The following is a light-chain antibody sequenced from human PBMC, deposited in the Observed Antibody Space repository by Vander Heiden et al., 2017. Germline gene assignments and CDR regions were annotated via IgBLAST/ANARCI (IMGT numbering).Light chain of an antibody. Sequence: QSVLTQPPSVSEVPRQRVTISCSGSSSNIGNNAVNWYQQLPGKAPKLLIYYDDLLPSGVADRFSGSKSGTSASLAISGLQSEDEADYYCAACDDSLNGVVFGGGTKLTVL. J-gene: IGLJ2*01. V-gene: IGLV1-36*01. CDR1: SSNIGNNA. CDR2: YDD. CDR3: AACDDSLNGVV.